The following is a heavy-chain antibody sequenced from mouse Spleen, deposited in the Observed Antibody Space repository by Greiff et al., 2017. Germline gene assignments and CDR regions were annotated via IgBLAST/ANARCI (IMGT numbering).Heavy chain of an antibody. Sequence: QVQLQQSGAELAKPGASVKLSCKASGYTFTSYWMHWVKQRPGQGLEWIGYINPSSGYTKYNQKFKDKATLTADKSSITAYMQLSSLTYEDSAVYYCAREAGLTGTGFDYWGQGTTLTVSS. CDR1: GYTFTSYW. J-gene: IGHJ2*01. D-gene: IGHD4-1*01. V-gene: IGHV1-7*01. CDR3: AREAGLTGTGFDY. CDR2: INPSSGYT.